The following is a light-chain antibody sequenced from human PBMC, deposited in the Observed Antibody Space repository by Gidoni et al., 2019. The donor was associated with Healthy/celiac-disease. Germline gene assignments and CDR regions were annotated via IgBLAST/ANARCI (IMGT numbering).Light chain of an antibody. CDR1: SRDVGGYNY. CDR3: SSYSGSSTLWV. J-gene: IGLJ3*02. V-gene: IGLV2-14*01. CDR2: DVS. Sequence: QSDLTQTAPVSGSPGQSRTLSCTGTSRDVGGYNYVSWYQQHPGKAPKLMIYDVSNRPAGVFHRFSVPMSVNASSRTISGLLAEDEADYYCSSYSGSSTLWVFGGGTKLTVL.